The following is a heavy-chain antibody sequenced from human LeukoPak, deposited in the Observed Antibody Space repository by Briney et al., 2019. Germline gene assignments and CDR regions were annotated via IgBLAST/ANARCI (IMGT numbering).Heavy chain of an antibody. CDR2: ISAYNGNT. CDR1: GYTFTSYG. J-gene: IGHJ3*02. V-gene: IGHV1-18*01. Sequence: ASVKLSCTASGYTFTSYGISWVRQAPGQGLEWMGWISAYNGNTNYAQKLQGRVTMTTDTSTSTAYMELRSLRSDDTAVYYCARDGGYYYDSSATYGDDAFDICGHGTMVTVSS. D-gene: IGHD3-22*01. CDR3: ARDGGYYYDSSATYGDDAFDI.